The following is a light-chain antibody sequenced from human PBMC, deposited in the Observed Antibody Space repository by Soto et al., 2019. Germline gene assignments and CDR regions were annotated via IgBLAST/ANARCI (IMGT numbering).Light chain of an antibody. V-gene: IGLV2-11*01. Sequence: QPVLTQPRSVSGSPGQSVTISCSGTGSDIGDTYVSWFQQHPGKVPKLIIYDVNKRPSGVPDRFSGSKSGNAASLTISGLQAEDEADYYCCSYAGTFTWVFGGGTKVTVL. CDR1: GSDIGDTY. J-gene: IGLJ3*02. CDR3: CSYAGTFTWV. CDR2: DVN.